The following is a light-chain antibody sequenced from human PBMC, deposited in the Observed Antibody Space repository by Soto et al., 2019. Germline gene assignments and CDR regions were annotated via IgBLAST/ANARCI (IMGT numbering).Light chain of an antibody. CDR1: SSDVGSYNL. CDR2: EGS. CDR3: CSYTNSSTLL. V-gene: IGLV2-23*03. Sequence: QSALTQPASVSGSPGQSITISCTGTSSDVGSYNLVSWHQQHPGKAPKLMIFEGSRRPSGVSHRFSGSKSGNTASLTISGLQAEDEADYYCCSYTNSSTLLFGGGTKVTVL. J-gene: IGLJ2*01.